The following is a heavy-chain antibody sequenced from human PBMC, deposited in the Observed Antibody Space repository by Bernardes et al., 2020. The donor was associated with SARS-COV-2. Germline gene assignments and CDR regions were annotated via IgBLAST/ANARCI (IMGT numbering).Heavy chain of an antibody. V-gene: IGHV4-4*07. CDR2: IYTSGST. D-gene: IGHD2-2*02. CDR1: GGSISSYY. Sequence: SETLSLTCTVSGGSISSYYWSWIRQPAGKGLEWIGRIYTSGSTNYNPSLKSRVTMSVDTSKNQFSLKLSSVTAADTAVYYCAREGHTPYQLLYNYYYYGMDVWGQGTTVTVSS. CDR3: AREGHTPYQLLYNYYYYGMDV. J-gene: IGHJ6*02.